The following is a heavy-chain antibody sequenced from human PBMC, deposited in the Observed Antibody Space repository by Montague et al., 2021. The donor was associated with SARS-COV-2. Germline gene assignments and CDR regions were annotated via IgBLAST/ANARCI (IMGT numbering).Heavy chain of an antibody. D-gene: IGHD3-22*01. V-gene: IGHV4-34*01. CDR2: INHRGST. J-gene: IGHJ4*02. CDR3: ARGRQHINMVVVVVTGGEYYFDF. Sequence: SETLSLTCAVHDESFSDYSWTWIRQPPGKGLEWIGEINHRGSTNYNPSLKSRVTISVDTSKNQFSLKMTSVTAADTAVYYCARGRQHINMVVVVVTGGEYYFDFWGQGTLVTVSS. CDR1: DESFSDYS.